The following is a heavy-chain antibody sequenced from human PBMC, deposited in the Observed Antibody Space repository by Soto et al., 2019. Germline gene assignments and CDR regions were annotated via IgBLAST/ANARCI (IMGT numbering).Heavy chain of an antibody. CDR2: ISAYNGNT. CDR3: ARDYFIAVAATFDY. CDR1: GYTFTSYC. Sequence: GASVKVSCKNAGYTFTSYCISWVRQAPGQGLECMGWISAYNGNTNYAQKFQGRVTMTTDTSTSTAYMELRSLRSDDTAMYYCARDYFIAVAATFDYWGQGTLVTVSS. V-gene: IGHV1-18*01. D-gene: IGHD6-19*01. J-gene: IGHJ4*02.